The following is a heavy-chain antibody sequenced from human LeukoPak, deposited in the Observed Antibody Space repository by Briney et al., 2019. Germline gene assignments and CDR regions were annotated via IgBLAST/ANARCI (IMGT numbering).Heavy chain of an antibody. J-gene: IGHJ4*02. CDR3: ARKICRRGSSCPFDY. V-gene: IGHV1-69*13. CDR2: IIPIFGTA. CDR1: GGTFSSYA. Sequence: SVTVSCKASGGTFSSYAISWVRQAPGQGLEWMGGIIPIFGTANYAQKFQGRVTITADESTSTAYMELSSLRSEDTAVYYCARKICRRGSSCPFDYWGQGTLVTVSS. D-gene: IGHD1-26*01.